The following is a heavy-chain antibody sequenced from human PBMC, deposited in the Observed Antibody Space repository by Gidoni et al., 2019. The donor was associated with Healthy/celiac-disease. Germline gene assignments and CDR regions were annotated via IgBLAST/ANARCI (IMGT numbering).Heavy chain of an antibody. V-gene: IGHV3-74*01. CDR2: INSDGSIT. D-gene: IGHD1-26*01. CDR1: GFTFSYYW. J-gene: IGHJ4*02. Sequence: EVQLVESGGNLVQPGGSLRLSCAASGFTFSYYWMHWVRQAPGKGLVWVSRINSDGSITRYADSVRGRFTISRDNAKNTLFLQMNSLGAEDTAVYYCAMGKLGASSSLLDYWGQGTLVTVSS. CDR3: AMGKLGASSSLLDY.